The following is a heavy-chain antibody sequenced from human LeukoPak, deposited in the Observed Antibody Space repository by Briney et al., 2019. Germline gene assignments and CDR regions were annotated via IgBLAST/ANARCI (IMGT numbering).Heavy chain of an antibody. V-gene: IGHV5-51*01. CDR3: ARQIPYDDYHHMDV. J-gene: IGHJ6*03. CDR2: INPGDSDT. D-gene: IGHD2-21*01. CDR1: GYRFTNYW. Sequence: GESLKISCKGSGYRFTNYWIGWVRQLPGKGLEWMGIINPGDSDTRYSPSFQGQVTISADKSITTAYLQWSSLKASDTAMYYCARQIPYDDYHHMDVWGRGTTVTVS.